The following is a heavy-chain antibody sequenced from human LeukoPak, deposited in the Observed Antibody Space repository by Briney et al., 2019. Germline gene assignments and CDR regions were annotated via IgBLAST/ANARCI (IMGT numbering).Heavy chain of an antibody. J-gene: IGHJ4*02. Sequence: GGSLRLSCAATGFTFSNYAIHWGRQAPGKGLEWVTFISDDGSRQHYADSVEGRFTISRDNSKNTLNLQMNSLRAEDTAVYYCVKDRTGTYTLDYWGQGTLVTVSS. CDR2: ISDDGSRQ. V-gene: IGHV3-30-3*01. CDR3: VKDRTGTYTLDY. D-gene: IGHD3-10*01. CDR1: GFTFSNYA.